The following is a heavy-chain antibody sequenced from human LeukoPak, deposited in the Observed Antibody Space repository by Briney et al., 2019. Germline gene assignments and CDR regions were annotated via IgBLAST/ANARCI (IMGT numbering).Heavy chain of an antibody. J-gene: IGHJ4*02. CDR3: ASSDSSGYYDN. V-gene: IGHV4-59*01. D-gene: IGHD3-22*01. Sequence: SQTLSLTCTVSGGSISSYYWTWIRQPPGKGLEWIGYIYYSGNTNHNPSLKSRVTISVDTSKNQFSLKLSSVTAADTAVYYCASSDSSGYYDNWGQGTLVTVSS. CDR2: IYYSGNT. CDR1: GGSISSYY.